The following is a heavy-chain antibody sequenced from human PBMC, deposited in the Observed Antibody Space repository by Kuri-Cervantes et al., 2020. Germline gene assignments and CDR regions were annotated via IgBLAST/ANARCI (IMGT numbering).Heavy chain of an antibody. Sequence: GGSLRLSCAASGFTFSSYGMHWVRQAPGKGLEWVAVISYDGSNKYYADSVKGRFTISRDNSKNTLYLQMNSLRAEDTAVYYCAKDRGYSGSYGPTLTDAFDIWGQGTMVTVSS. CDR1: GFTFSSYG. V-gene: IGHV3-30*18. J-gene: IGHJ3*02. CDR2: ISYDGSNK. CDR3: AKDRGYSGSYGPTLTDAFDI. D-gene: IGHD1-26*01.